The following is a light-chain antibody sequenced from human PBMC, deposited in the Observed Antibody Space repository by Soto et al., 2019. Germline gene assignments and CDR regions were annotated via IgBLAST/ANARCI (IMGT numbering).Light chain of an antibody. CDR3: QQYNSYSWT. CDR2: KAS. V-gene: IGKV1-5*03. Sequence: DIQMTQSPSTLSASVGDRVTITCRASQSISSWLAWYHQKPGKAPKLLIYKASSLESGVPSRFSGSGSGTEFTLTISSLQPDDFATYYCQQYNSYSWTFGQGNKVELK. CDR1: QSISSW. J-gene: IGKJ1*01.